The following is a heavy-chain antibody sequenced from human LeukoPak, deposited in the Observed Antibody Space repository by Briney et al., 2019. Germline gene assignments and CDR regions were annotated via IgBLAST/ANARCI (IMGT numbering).Heavy chain of an antibody. CDR3: ARVLRYCSGGNCYSGGLGYMDV. J-gene: IGHJ6*03. Sequence: GGSLRLSCAASGFTFSSYGMSWVRQAPGKGLEWVSAISGSGGSTYYADSVKGRFTISRDNSKNTLYLQMNSLRAEDTAVYYCARVLRYCSGGNCYSGGLGYMDVWGKGTTVTISS. CDR1: GFTFSSYG. V-gene: IGHV3-23*01. D-gene: IGHD2-15*01. CDR2: ISGSGGST.